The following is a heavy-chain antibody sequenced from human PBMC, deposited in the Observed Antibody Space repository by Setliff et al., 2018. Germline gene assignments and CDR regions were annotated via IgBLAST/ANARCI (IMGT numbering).Heavy chain of an antibody. CDR2: TTPIFTTA. J-gene: IGHJ4*02. Sequence: SVKISCKTSRGTFSNYAISWVRQAPGQGLEWMGGTTPIFTTANYAQKFQGRVTITADESTSTAYMELSSLKSEDTAVYYCARSPFPVDTVMVTTFDSWGQGTLVTVSS. CDR1: RGTFSNYA. D-gene: IGHD5-18*01. CDR3: ARSPFPVDTVMVTTFDS. V-gene: IGHV1-69*13.